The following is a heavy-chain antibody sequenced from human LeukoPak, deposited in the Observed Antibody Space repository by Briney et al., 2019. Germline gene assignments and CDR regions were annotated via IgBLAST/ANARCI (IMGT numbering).Heavy chain of an antibody. CDR1: GFTFSSYE. J-gene: IGHJ4*02. CDR2: ISSSGSTI. D-gene: IGHD1-26*01. CDR3: AKVRWELAV. V-gene: IGHV3-48*03. Sequence: PGGSLRLSCAASGFTFSSYEMNWVRQAPGKGLEWVSYISSSGSTIYYADSVKGRFTISRDNSKNTLYLQMNSLRAEDTAVYYCAKVRWELAVWGQGTLVTVSS.